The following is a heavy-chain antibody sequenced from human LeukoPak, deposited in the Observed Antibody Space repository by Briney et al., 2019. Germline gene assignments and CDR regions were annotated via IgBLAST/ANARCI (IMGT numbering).Heavy chain of an antibody. V-gene: IGHV5-51*01. CDR1: GYSFTSYW. Sequence: GESLKISCKGSGYSFTSYWIGWVRQMPGKGLEWMGIIYPGDSDTRYSPSFQGQVTIAADKSNSTAYLQWSSLKASDTAMYYCARRRAPGGDYYDSSGTNWFDPWGQGTLVTVSS. J-gene: IGHJ5*02. CDR3: ARRRAPGGDYYDSSGTNWFDP. D-gene: IGHD3-22*01. CDR2: IYPGDSDT.